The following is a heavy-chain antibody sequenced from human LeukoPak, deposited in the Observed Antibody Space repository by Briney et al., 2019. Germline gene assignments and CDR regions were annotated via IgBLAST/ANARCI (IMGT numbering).Heavy chain of an antibody. Sequence: PGRCVRLSRAACGFTLSSNYLRWVRQAPGKGLEWVSLIHSDWSTYFADSVKGRFSISRHNSKTTLYLQMNRLRAEYTAVYYCAIASSGDNGYYYGMDVWGQGTTVTVSS. CDR2: IHSDWST. CDR3: AIASSGDNGYYYGMDV. V-gene: IGHV3-53*04. J-gene: IGHJ6*02. CDR1: GFTLSSNY. D-gene: IGHD3-3*01.